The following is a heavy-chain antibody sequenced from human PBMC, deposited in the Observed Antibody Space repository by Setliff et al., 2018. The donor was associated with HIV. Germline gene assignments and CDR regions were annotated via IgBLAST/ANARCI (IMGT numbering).Heavy chain of an antibody. V-gene: IGHV4-59*05. J-gene: IGHJ6*03. Sequence: PSETLSLTCTVSGGSITGHYWSWIRQPPGKGLEWIGSIYYSGSTYYNPSLKSRVTISVDTSKNQFSLKLSSVTAADTAVYYCARHWVDSSSWSLYYYYYMDVWGKGTTVTVSS. CDR2: IYYSGST. CDR3: ARHWVDSSSWSLYYYYYMDV. D-gene: IGHD6-13*01. CDR1: GGSITGHY.